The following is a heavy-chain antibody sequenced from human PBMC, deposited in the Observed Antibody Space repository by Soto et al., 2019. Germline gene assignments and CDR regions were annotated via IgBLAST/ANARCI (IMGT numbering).Heavy chain of an antibody. CDR3: ARSHTTFDF. Sequence: PSETLSLTCAVYGGSFIGYYWSWIRQPPGKGLEWIGEINHSGSTNYNPSLKSRVTISVDTSKNQFSLKLSSVTAADTAVYYCARSHTTFDFWGQGTLVTAPQ. CDR2: INHSGST. CDR1: GGSFIGYY. D-gene: IGHD1-1*01. V-gene: IGHV4-34*01. J-gene: IGHJ4*02.